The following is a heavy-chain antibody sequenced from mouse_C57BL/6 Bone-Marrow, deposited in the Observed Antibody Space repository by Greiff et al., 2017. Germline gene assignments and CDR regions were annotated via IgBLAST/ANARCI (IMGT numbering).Heavy chain of an antibody. V-gene: IGHV1-69*01. Sequence: QVQLQQPGAELVMPGASVKLSCKASGYTFTSYWMHWVKQRPGQGLEWIGEIDPSDSYTNYTQKFKGKSTLTVDKSSSTAYMPLSSLTSEDSAVYYCAGGQGVAQATGDYFDDWGQGTTLTVSS. J-gene: IGHJ2*01. CDR3: AGGQGVAQATGDYFDD. D-gene: IGHD3-2*02. CDR2: IDPSDSYT. CDR1: GYTFTSYW.